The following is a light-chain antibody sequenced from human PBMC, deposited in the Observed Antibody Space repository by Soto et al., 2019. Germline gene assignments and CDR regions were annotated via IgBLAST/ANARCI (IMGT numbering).Light chain of an antibody. CDR2: EVR. CDR3: TSYTPTGALV. V-gene: IGLV2-14*01. Sequence: QSALTQPASVSGSPGQSITVSCTGTNTDVGVYNYVSWYQHRPGKAPRLMIYEVRNRLSGVSNRFSGSKSGNTASLTISGLQSEDEADYYCTSYTPTGALVFGSGTQLTVL. J-gene: IGLJ6*01. CDR1: NTDVGVYNY.